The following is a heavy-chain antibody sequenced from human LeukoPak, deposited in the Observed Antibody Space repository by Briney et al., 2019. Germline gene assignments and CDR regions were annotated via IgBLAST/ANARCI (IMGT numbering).Heavy chain of an antibody. CDR1: GGTFSSYA. CDR2: IIPILGIA. Sequence: SVKVSCKASGGTFSSYAISWVRQAPGQGLEWMGRIIPILGIANYAQKFQGRVTITADKSMSTAYMELSSLRSEDTAVYHCARLYDFWSGYLNPWGQGTLVTVSS. V-gene: IGHV1-69*04. J-gene: IGHJ5*02. CDR3: ARLYDFWSGYLNP. D-gene: IGHD3-3*01.